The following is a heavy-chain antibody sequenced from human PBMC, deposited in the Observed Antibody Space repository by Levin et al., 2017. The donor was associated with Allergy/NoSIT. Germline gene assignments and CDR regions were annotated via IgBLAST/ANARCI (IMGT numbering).Heavy chain of an antibody. V-gene: IGHV1-69*13. D-gene: IGHD6-25*01. Sequence: GASVKVSCKTSGGTFSNYDFNWVRQVPGQGLEWMGGIIPVFATPKYAQKFRARVTISADESTNTVYMELSSLRSDDTAIYYCARDGEAATQFDHWGQGTLVTVSS. CDR2: IIPVFATP. J-gene: IGHJ4*02. CDR3: ARDGEAATQFDH. CDR1: GGTFSNYD.